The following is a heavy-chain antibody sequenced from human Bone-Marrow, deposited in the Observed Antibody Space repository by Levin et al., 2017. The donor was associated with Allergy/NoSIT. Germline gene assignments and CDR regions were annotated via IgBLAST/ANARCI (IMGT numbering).Heavy chain of an antibody. CDR2: INWNGGST. CDR1: GFIFDDYG. D-gene: IGHD6-13*01. V-gene: IGHV3-20*04. CDR3: ARVGGYSSSWPVGY. J-gene: IGHJ4*02. Sequence: TGGSLRLSCAASGFIFDDYGMSWVRQAPGKGLEWVSGINWNGGSTGYADSVKGRFTISRDNAKNSLYLQMNSLRAEDTALYYCARVGGYSSSWPVGYWGQGTLVTVSS.